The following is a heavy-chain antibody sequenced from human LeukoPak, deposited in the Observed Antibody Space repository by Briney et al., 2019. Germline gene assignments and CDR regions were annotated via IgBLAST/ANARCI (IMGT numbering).Heavy chain of an antibody. J-gene: IGHJ4*02. V-gene: IGHV3-30*03. Sequence: PGRSLRLSCAASVFTFNNYSMHWVRQAPGRGLEWVAVISYDGTSKYYADSVKGRFTISRDNSKNTLYLQMNSLRAEDTAVYYCARQGSGGWYGDYWGQGALVTVSS. CDR1: VFTFNNYS. CDR3: ARQGSGGWYGDY. CDR2: ISYDGTSK. D-gene: IGHD6-19*01.